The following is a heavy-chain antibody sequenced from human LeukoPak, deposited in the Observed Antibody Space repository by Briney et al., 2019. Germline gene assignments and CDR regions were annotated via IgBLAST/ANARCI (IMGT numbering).Heavy chain of an antibody. Sequence: PGGSLRLSCAASGFTFSSYRMSWVRQAPGKGLEWVAYIKKDGSEKYYVDSVKGRFTISRDNAKNSLYLQMNSLRAEDTAVYYCAIIPVLYYYDSSGLDYWGQGTLVTVSS. J-gene: IGHJ4*02. D-gene: IGHD3-22*01. V-gene: IGHV3-7*01. CDR1: GFTFSSYR. CDR3: AIIPVLYYYDSSGLDY. CDR2: IKKDGSEK.